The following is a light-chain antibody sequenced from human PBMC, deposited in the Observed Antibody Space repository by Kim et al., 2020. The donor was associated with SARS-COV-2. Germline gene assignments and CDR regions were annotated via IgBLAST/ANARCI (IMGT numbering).Light chain of an antibody. J-gene: IGKJ2*01. Sequence: SVSPGERATLSCRASQSIYSNLAWYQQKPGQAPRLLIYGASTRATAIPARFGGSRSGTDFTLIISSLQSEDFAVYYCQQYNTWPYTFGQGTKLEI. CDR2: GAS. V-gene: IGKV3D-15*01. CDR3: QQYNTWPYT. CDR1: QSIYSN.